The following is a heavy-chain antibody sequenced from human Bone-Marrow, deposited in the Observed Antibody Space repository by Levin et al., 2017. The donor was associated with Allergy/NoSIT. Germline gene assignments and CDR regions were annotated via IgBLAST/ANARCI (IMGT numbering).Heavy chain of an antibody. J-gene: IGHJ4*02. V-gene: IGHV3-43*01. CDR3: VKGFSPSSRSHFGH. Sequence: SGGSLRLSCAASGFTFDDYTMDWVRQAPGRGLEWLSLISWDGAVTFYSDSVKGRFTISRDNTKNSLYLQMNSLRPEDTALYFCVKGFSPSSRSHFGHWGQGTQVTVPS. CDR2: ISWDGAVT. CDR1: GFTFDDYT. D-gene: IGHD1-26*01.